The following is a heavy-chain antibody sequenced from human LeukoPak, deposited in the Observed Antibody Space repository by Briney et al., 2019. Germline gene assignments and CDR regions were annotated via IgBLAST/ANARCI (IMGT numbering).Heavy chain of an antibody. CDR3: AKDIVVVVAATFNY. CDR2: SRSKTNRYTT. D-gene: IGHD2-15*01. J-gene: IGHJ4*02. Sequence: PGGSLRLSCAASGFTFSDHYLDWVRQAPGKGLEWVGRSRSKTNRYTTQYAASVKGRFTISRDDSKNSLYLQMNSLKTEDTAVYYCAKDIVVVVAATFNYWGQGTLVTVSS. CDR1: GFTFSDHY. V-gene: IGHV3-72*01.